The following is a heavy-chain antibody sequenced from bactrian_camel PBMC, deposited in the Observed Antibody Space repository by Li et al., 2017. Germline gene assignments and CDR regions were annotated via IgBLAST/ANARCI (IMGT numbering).Heavy chain of an antibody. Sequence: VQLVESGGALVQPGGSLRLSCAVSGFTFGSYAMSWVRQAPGKALEWVSFINSGGGIRTYAGAVKGRFTISRDNAKSTLYLQLNSLKIEDMGGYYCVIHENGWFQIDYWGQGTQVTVS. V-gene: IGHV3S42*01. CDR1: GFTFGSYA. CDR2: INSGGGIR. D-gene: IGHD5*01. J-gene: IGHJ4*01. CDR3: VIHENGWFQIDY.